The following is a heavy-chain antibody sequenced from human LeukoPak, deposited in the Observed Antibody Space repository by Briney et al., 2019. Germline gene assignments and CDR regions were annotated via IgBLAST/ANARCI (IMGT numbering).Heavy chain of an antibody. CDR1: GFTFSSYW. CDR3: ARGTYYDFGNWFDP. Sequence: GGSLRLSCAASGFTFSSYWVHWVRQAPGKGLEWVAVLRYDGSNKDYGDSVKGRFTISRDNSENTLNLQMNSLRAEDTAVYYCARGTYYDFGNWFDPWGQGTLVIVSS. J-gene: IGHJ5*02. CDR2: LRYDGSNK. D-gene: IGHD3-3*01. V-gene: IGHV3-33*08.